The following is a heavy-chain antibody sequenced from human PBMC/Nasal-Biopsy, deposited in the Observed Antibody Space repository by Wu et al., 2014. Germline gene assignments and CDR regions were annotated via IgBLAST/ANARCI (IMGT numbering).Heavy chain of an antibody. V-gene: IGHV4-39*01. Sequence: LTCTVSGGSINNDNYFWAGSASHQGKGLEWIGSIYYSGDTYYNPSLKSRVTISVDTSKNQFSLKLNSVTAADTAVYYCARRGVGSLVRGVLDVWGQGTSVTVSS. CDR3: ARRGVGSLVRGVLDV. CDR1: GGSINNDNYF. J-gene: IGHJ6*02. D-gene: IGHD3-10*01. CDR2: IYYSGDT.